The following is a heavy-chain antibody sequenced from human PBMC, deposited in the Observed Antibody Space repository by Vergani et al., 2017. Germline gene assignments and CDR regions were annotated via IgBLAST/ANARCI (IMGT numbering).Heavy chain of an antibody. V-gene: IGHV4-61*05. CDR3: ARSYYDSSGYYFASAFDI. CDR1: GGSISSSSYY. D-gene: IGHD3-22*01. CDR2: IYYSGST. J-gene: IGHJ3*02. Sequence: QLQLQESGPGLVKPSETLSLTCTVSGGSISSSSYYWGWIRQPPGKGLEWIGYIYYSGSTNYNPSLKSRVTISVDTSKNQFSLKLSSVTAADTAVYYCARSYYDSSGYYFASAFDIWGQGTMVTVSS.